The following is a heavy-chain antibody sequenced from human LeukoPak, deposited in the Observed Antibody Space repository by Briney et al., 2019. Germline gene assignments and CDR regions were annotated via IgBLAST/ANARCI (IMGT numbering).Heavy chain of an antibody. J-gene: IGHJ4*02. CDR2: IKSDGSST. CDR1: GFTFSRYW. D-gene: IGHD1-26*01. V-gene: IGHV3-74*01. Sequence: GGSLRLSCAASGFTFSRYWVHWVRQAPGKGLVWVSCIKSDGSSTSIADSAKGRFTISRDNAKSTVYLQMNSLRAEDTAVYYCVRDNRSYNFDYWGQGTLVTVSS. CDR3: VRDNRSYNFDY.